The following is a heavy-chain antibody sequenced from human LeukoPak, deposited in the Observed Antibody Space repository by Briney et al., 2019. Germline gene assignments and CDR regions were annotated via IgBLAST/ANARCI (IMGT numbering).Heavy chain of an antibody. CDR3: AKDGMDV. V-gene: IGHV3-30*18. Sequence: GGSLRLSCAASGFTLSSYGMHWVRQAPGKGLEWVAVISYDGSNKYYADSVKGRFTISRDNSKNTLYLQMNSLRAEDTAVYYCAKDGMDVWGKGTTVTVSS. CDR1: GFTLSSYG. CDR2: ISYDGSNK. J-gene: IGHJ6*04.